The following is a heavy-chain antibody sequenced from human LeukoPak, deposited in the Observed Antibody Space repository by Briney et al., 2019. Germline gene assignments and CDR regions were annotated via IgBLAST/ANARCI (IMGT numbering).Heavy chain of an antibody. Sequence: GSLRLSCAASGFTFSSYGMHWVRQAPGKGLEWVAVIWYDGSNKYYADSVKGRFTISRDNSKNTLYLQMNSLRAEDTAVYYCARGLCSGGSCYPDYWGQGTLVTVSS. CDR3: ARGLCSGGSCYPDY. D-gene: IGHD2-15*01. CDR2: IWYDGSNK. J-gene: IGHJ4*02. CDR1: GFTFSSYG. V-gene: IGHV3-33*01.